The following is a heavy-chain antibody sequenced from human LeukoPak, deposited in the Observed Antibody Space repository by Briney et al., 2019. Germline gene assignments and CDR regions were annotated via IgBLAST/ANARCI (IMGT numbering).Heavy chain of an antibody. CDR2: VFYIANT. Sequence: PSETLSLTCSVSGCSISSNNYYGAGMRQPPGRGLEWVGSVFYIANTYYNVSLKSRLTISVDTSKNLFSLNLRSVTAADTAIYYCARRGSFYPFDFWGQGILVTVSS. D-gene: IGHD3-10*01. CDR1: GCSISSNNYY. V-gene: IGHV4-39*01. J-gene: IGHJ4*02. CDR3: ARRGSFYPFDF.